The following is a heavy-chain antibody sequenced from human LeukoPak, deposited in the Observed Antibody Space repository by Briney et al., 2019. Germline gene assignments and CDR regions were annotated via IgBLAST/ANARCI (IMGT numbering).Heavy chain of an antibody. CDR3: ATLLGIVVVPAAPTDAFDI. D-gene: IGHD2-2*01. V-gene: IGHV3-23*01. CDR2: ISCRGGST. J-gene: IGHJ3*02. Sequence: GASLRLSCVASGFTFNIYPMSWVRQAPGKGLEWVSAISCRGGSTYYADSVKGRFTISRDNSKNTLYLQMNGQRAEDTAVYYFATLLGIVVVPAAPTDAFDIWGQGTMVTVSS. CDR1: GFTFNIYP.